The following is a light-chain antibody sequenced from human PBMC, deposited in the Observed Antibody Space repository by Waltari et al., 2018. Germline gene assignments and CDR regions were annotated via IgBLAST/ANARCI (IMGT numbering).Light chain of an antibody. V-gene: IGKV2-28*01. CDR1: QSLLHSDGYNY. CDR3: MQALQTPT. J-gene: IGKJ5*01. CDR2: LAS. Sequence: EIVMTQAPLSLPVTPGEPASISCRSSQSLLHSDGYNYVDWYLQEPGQSPQLLIYLASTRASGVPDRFSGSGSGTEFTLKISRVDAEDVGVFYCMQALQTPTFGQGTRLEI.